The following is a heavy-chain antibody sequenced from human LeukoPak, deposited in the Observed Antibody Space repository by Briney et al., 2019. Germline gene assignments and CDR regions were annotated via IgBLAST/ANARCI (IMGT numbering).Heavy chain of an antibody. Sequence: GESLKTSCKASGYSFTSYWIGWVRQMPGKGLEWMGIIYPGDSDTRYRPSFQGQVTISADKSMNTAYLQWSSLKASDTAMYYCALYFDTYYFDYWGQGTLVTVSS. CDR3: ALYFDTYYFDY. CDR1: GYSFTSYW. D-gene: IGHD2-2*02. CDR2: IYPGDSDT. J-gene: IGHJ4*02. V-gene: IGHV5-51*01.